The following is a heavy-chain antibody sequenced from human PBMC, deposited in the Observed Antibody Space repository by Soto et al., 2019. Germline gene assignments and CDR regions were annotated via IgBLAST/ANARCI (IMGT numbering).Heavy chain of an antibody. J-gene: IGHJ3*02. D-gene: IGHD1-26*01. CDR2: IWYDGSNK. V-gene: IGHV3-33*01. CDR1: GFTFSSYG. Sequence: QVQLVESGGGVVQPGRSLRLSCAASGFTFSSYGMHWVRQAPGKGLEWVAVIWYDGSNKYYADSVKGRFTISRDNSKNTLYLQMNSLRAEDTAVYYCASDPYSGSYSAFDIWGQGTMVTVSS. CDR3: ASDPYSGSYSAFDI.